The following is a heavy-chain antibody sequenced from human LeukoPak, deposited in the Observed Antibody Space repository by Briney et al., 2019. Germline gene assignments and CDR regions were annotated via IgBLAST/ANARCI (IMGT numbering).Heavy chain of an antibody. CDR1: GGSISSSSYY. V-gene: IGHV4-39*01. D-gene: IGHD6-6*01. CDR2: IYYSGST. Sequence: PSETLSLTCTVSGGSISSSSYYWGWIRQPPGKGLEWIGSIYYSGSTYYNPSLKSRVTISVDTSKNQFSLKLSPVTAADTAVYYCARLSGLVLDPYYYYYYYMDVWGKGTTVTVSS. CDR3: ARLSGLVLDPYYYYYYYMDV. J-gene: IGHJ6*03.